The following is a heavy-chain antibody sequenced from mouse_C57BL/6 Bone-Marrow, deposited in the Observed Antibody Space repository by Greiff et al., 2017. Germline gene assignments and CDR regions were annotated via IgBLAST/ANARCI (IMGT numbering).Heavy chain of an antibody. V-gene: IGHV3-8*01. CDR2: ISYSGST. D-gene: IGHD2-1*01. J-gene: IGHJ4*01. CDR3: ASGYYCKTLDY. CDR1: GYSITSDY. Sequence: EVQLQQSGPGLAKPSQTLSLTCSVTGYSITSDYWNWIRKFPGNKLEYMGYISYSGSTYYNPSLKSRISITRDTSKTQYYLQLNSVTTDNTATYYYASGYYCKTLDYWGQGTTVTVSS.